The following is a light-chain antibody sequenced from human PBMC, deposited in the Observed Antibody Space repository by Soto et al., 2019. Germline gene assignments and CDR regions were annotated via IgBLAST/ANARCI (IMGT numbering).Light chain of an antibody. CDR2: AAS. V-gene: IGKV1-27*01. J-gene: IGKJ3*01. Sequence: DIQMTQSPSSLSASVGGRVTINCRASQGISTYLAWYQQKPGKVPKLLIYAASTLQSGVPSRFSGSGSGTDFTLTITSLQPEDVANYYCQKYDSGPFTFGPGTRLDIK. CDR1: QGISTY. CDR3: QKYDSGPFT.